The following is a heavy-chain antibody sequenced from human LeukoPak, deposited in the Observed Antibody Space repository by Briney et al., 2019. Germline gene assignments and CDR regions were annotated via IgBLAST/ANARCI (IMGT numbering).Heavy chain of an antibody. CDR2: IYYSGST. Sequence: PAETLSLTCTVSGGSISSSSYYWGWIRQPPGKGRVWIRSIYYSGSTYENPSLKSRVTISVDTSKNQFSLELSSVTAADTAVYYCARRGRGYSYGSRYYYYGMDVWGQGTTVTVSS. V-gene: IGHV4-39*01. CDR3: ARRGRGYSYGSRYYYYGMDV. D-gene: IGHD5-18*01. CDR1: GGSISSSSYY. J-gene: IGHJ6*02.